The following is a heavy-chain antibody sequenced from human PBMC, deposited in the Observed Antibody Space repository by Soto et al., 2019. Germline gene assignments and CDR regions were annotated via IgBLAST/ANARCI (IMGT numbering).Heavy chain of an antibody. CDR2: IDWDDDK. Sequence: KSGPTLVNPTQTLTLTCTFSGFPLSTSGMCVSWIRQPPGKALEWLARIDWDDDKYYSTSLKTRLTISKDTSKNQVVLTMTNMDPVDTATYYCARIQQIAAAGNYYYYMDVWGKGTTVTVSS. D-gene: IGHD6-13*01. CDR1: GFPLSTSGMC. CDR3: ARIQQIAAAGNYYYYMDV. V-gene: IGHV2-70*11. J-gene: IGHJ6*03.